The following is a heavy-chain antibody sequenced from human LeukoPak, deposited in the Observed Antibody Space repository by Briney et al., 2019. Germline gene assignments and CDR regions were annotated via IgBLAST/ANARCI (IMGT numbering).Heavy chain of an antibody. Sequence: GGSLRLSCAASGFTFSSYGMHWVRQAPGKGLEWVAVIWYDGSSKYYADSVKGRFTISRDNSKNTLYLQMNSLRAEDTAVYYCAKDGTWFGELLTLSYFDYWGQGTLVTVSS. J-gene: IGHJ4*02. V-gene: IGHV3-33*06. CDR1: GFTFSSYG. D-gene: IGHD3-10*01. CDR3: AKDGTWFGELLTLSYFDY. CDR2: IWYDGSSK.